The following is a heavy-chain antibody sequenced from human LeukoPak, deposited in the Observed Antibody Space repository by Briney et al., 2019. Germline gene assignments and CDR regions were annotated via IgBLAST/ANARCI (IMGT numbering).Heavy chain of an antibody. CDR2: IDHSGGT. V-gene: IGHV4-34*01. CDR1: GGSFSGYY. J-gene: IGHJ2*01. Sequence: SETLSLTCAVYGGSFSGYYWSWSRQPPGKGLEWIGEIDHSGGTNYNPSLKSRVTISGDTSKNQFSLKLSSVTAADTAVYYCARGVRWYCDLWGRGTLVTVSS. CDR3: ARGVRWYCDL.